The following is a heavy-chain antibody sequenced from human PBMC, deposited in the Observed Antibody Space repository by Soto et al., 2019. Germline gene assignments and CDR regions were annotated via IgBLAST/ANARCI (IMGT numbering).Heavy chain of an antibody. V-gene: IGHV3-9*01. CDR3: AKDGYDILTGFYYMDV. J-gene: IGHJ6*03. D-gene: IGHD3-9*01. CDR2: ISWNSGSI. Sequence: HPGGSLRLSCAASGFTFADYAMHWVRQAPGKGLEWVSGISWNSGSIGYADSVKGRFTISRDNAKNSLYLQMNSLRAEDTALYYCAKDGYDILTGFYYMDVWGKGTTVTAP. CDR1: GFTFADYA.